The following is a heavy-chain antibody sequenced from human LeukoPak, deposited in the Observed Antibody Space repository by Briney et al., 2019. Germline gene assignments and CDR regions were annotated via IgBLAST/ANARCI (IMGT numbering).Heavy chain of an antibody. CDR3: ARGVAGTGGPLLDY. J-gene: IGHJ4*02. V-gene: IGHV4-34*01. D-gene: IGHD6-19*01. Sequence: PSETLSLTCAVYGGSFSGYYWSWIRQPPGKGLEWIGEINHSGSTNYNPSLKSRVTISVDTSKNQFSLKLSSVTAADTAVYYCARGVAGTGGPLLDYWGQGTLVTVSS. CDR2: INHSGST. CDR1: GGSFSGYY.